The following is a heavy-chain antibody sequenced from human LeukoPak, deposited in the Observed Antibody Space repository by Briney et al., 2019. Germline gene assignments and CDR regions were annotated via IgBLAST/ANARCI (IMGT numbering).Heavy chain of an antibody. CDR1: GGSFSTNT. V-gene: IGHV1-69*08. Sequence: SVEVSCKASGGSFSTNTISWVRQAPGQGPEWMGRIIPVLGTAEYAEKFKGRVTIFADKSTSTAYMELSSLKSEDTALYYCARGKGFVGHFDYWGQGTLVTVSS. CDR2: IIPVLGTA. CDR3: ARGKGFVGHFDY. D-gene: IGHD2-15*01. J-gene: IGHJ4*02.